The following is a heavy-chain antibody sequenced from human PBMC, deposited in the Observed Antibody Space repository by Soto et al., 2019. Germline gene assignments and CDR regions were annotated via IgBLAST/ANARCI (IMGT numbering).Heavy chain of an antibody. D-gene: IGHD3-10*01. Sequence: QVHLVQSGPEVKKPGASIKVSCKASGYLFTDYDIAWVRQAPGQGLEWMGWINVFNGDPRYAPNLQGRVTMTKDTSTNTVSMELRSLRSDDTAVYFCVRVRRGQLDYWGQGSLVTVSS. V-gene: IGHV1-18*01. CDR2: INVFNGDP. CDR3: VRVRRGQLDY. CDR1: GYLFTDYD. J-gene: IGHJ4*02.